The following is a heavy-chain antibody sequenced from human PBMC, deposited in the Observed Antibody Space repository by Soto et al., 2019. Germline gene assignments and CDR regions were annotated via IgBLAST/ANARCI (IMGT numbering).Heavy chain of an antibody. CDR1: GGSISSYY. Sequence: PSETLSLTCTVSGGSISSYYWSWIRQPPGKGLEWIGYIYYSGSTNYNPSLKSRVTISVDTSKNQFSLKLSSVTAADTAVYYCARMIGLYSSGWYWFDPWGQGTLVTVSS. CDR3: ARMIGLYSSGWYWFDP. J-gene: IGHJ5*02. CDR2: IYYSGST. D-gene: IGHD6-19*01. V-gene: IGHV4-59*01.